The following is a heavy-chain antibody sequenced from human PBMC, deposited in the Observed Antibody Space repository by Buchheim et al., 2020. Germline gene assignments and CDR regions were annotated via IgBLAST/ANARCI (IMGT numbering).Heavy chain of an antibody. CDR1: GFTFRSYA. D-gene: IGHD2-21*01. J-gene: IGHJ4*02. CDR3: GKGRLIDSSARGIEY. V-gene: IGHV3-23*01. CDR2: VSATGDNI. Sequence: EVQLLESGGGLVQPGGSLRVSCAASGFTFRSYAMTWVRQAPGKGLEWVSGVSATGDNIYYGDSVKGRFTISRDISKNTLYLQMNSLRAEDTAVYYCGKGRLIDSSARGIEYWGQGTL.